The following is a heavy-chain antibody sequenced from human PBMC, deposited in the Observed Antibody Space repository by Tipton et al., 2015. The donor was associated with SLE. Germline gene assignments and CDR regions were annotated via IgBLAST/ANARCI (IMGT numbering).Heavy chain of an antibody. V-gene: IGHV3-9*01. CDR1: GFAFDDYA. CDR2: ITWNSGTK. Sequence: RSLRLSCAASGFAFDDYAMHWVRQAPGKGLEWVSSITWNSGTKGYMDSVKGRFIISRDNAKNSLYLQMNSLSADDTAFYYCAKDISRAGDWVFGYWGQGTLVTVSS. J-gene: IGHJ4*02. CDR3: AKDISRAGDWVFGY. D-gene: IGHD2-21*02.